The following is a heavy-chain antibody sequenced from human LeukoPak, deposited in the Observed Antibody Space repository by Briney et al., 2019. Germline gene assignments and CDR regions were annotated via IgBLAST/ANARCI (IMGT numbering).Heavy chain of an antibody. Sequence: SETLSLTCAVSGGSISSDSYYWGWIRQPPGKGLEWIGRIYYSGSTYYNPSLKSRVTISVDTSKNQFSLKLSSVTAADTAVYYCARVASSSWSDYYYYMDVWGKGTTVTVSS. D-gene: IGHD6-13*01. J-gene: IGHJ6*03. CDR1: GGSISSDSYY. V-gene: IGHV4-39*07. CDR2: IYYSGST. CDR3: ARVASSSWSDYYYYMDV.